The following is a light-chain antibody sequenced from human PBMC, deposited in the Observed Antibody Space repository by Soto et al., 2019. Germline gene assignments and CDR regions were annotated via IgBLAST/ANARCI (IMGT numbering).Light chain of an antibody. CDR1: SDNVGGYDY. J-gene: IGLJ1*01. V-gene: IGLV2-8*01. CDR2: AVS. Sequence: QSVLTQPASVSGSPGQSVTISCTGTSDNVGGYDYVSWYQQHPGKAPKLMIHAVSKRPSGVPDRFSGSRSRNTASLTISGLQAEDEADYYCSSYAGDDNLYVFGTGTKVTVL. CDR3: SSYAGDDNLYV.